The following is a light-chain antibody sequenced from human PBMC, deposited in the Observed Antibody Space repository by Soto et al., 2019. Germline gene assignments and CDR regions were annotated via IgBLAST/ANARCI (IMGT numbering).Light chain of an antibody. CDR2: GAS. Sequence: EIVLTQSPGTLSLSPGERATLSCRASQSVSNNYLAWYQQKPGQAPRRLIFGASGRATGIPDRFSGSGSGTDFTLTISRLEPEDFAVYYCQQCGTSPTFGQGTKVEIK. CDR1: QSVSNNY. V-gene: IGKV3-20*01. J-gene: IGKJ1*01. CDR3: QQCGTSPT.